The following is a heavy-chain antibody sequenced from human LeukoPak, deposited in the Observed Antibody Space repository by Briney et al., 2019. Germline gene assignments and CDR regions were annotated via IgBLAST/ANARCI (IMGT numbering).Heavy chain of an antibody. CDR2: IFYSGAA. CDR1: GGSICSSDYY. J-gene: IGHJ3*02. CDR3: ARDLYDFWSAPGHAFDI. V-gene: IGHV4-39*07. Sequence: SETLSLTCTVSGGSICSSDYYWGWVRQPPGKGLEWIGSIFYSGAAHCNPSLKSRVTISVDTSKNQFSLKLSSVTAADTAVYYCARDLYDFWSAPGHAFDIWGQGTMVTVSS. D-gene: IGHD3-3*01.